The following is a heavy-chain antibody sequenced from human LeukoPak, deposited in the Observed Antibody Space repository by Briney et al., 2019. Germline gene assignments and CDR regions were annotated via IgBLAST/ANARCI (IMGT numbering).Heavy chain of an antibody. CDR2: IWYDGSNK. CDR1: GFTFSSYA. D-gene: IGHD6-19*01. V-gene: IGHV3-33*08. CDR3: ARGYSSGDYFDY. J-gene: IGHJ4*02. Sequence: GGSLRLSCAASGFTFSSYAMSWVRQAPGKGLEWVAVIWYDGSNKYYADSVKGRFTISRDNSKNTLYLQMNSLRAEDTAVYYCARGYSSGDYFDYWGQGTLVTVSS.